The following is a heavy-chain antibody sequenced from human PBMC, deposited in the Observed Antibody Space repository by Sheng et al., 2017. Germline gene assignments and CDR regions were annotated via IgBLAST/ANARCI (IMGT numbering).Heavy chain of an antibody. Sequence: QVQLQQWGAGLLKPSETLSLTCAVYGGSFSGYYWSWIRQPPGKGLEWIGEINHSGSTNYNPSLKSRVTISVDTSKNQFSLKLSSVTAADTAVYYCARGLPYSSGWILETNWFDPWGQGTLVTVSS. J-gene: IGHJ5*02. D-gene: IGHD6-19*01. CDR3: ARGLPYSSGWILETNWFDP. CDR1: GGSFSGYY. V-gene: IGHV4-34*01. CDR2: INHSGST.